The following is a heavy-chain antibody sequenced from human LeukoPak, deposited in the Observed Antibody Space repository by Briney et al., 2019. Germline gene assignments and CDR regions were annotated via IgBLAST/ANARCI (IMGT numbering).Heavy chain of an antibody. V-gene: IGHV3-30*04. CDR3: VTDITMVRGGS. J-gene: IGHJ5*02. D-gene: IGHD3-10*01. CDR2: ISYDGRKK. Sequence: GGSLRLSCAASGFSFSSNAMHWVRQAPGKGLEWVADISYDGRKKNHADSVKGRFTISRDNSKNTLYLQMDSLRPEDTAVYYCVTDITMVRGGSWGQGTLVTVSS. CDR1: GFSFSSNA.